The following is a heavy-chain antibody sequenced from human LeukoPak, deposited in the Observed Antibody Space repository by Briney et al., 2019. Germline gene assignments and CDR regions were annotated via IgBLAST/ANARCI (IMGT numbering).Heavy chain of an antibody. Sequence: SETLSLTCTVSGGSISSYYWSWIRQPAGKGLEWIGRIYTSGSTNYNPSLKSRVTMSVDTSKNQFSLKLSSVTAADTAVYYCARGYCSSTSCYGSLDYWGQGTLVTVSS. J-gene: IGHJ4*02. V-gene: IGHV4-4*07. CDR3: ARGYCSSTSCYGSLDY. CDR1: GGSISSYY. CDR2: IYTSGST. D-gene: IGHD2-2*01.